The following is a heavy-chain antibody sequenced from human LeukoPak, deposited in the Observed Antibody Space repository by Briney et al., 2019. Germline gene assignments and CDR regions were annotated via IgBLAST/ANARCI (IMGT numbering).Heavy chain of an antibody. CDR3: ARDLGYGEFDY. V-gene: IGHV4-38-2*02. Sequence: SETLSLTCTVSGYSISSGYYWGWIRQPPGKGLEWIGSIYHSGSTYYNPSLKSRVTISVDTPKNQFSLKLSSVTAADTAVYYCARDLGYGEFDYWGQGTLVTVSS. CDR2: IYHSGST. J-gene: IGHJ4*02. D-gene: IGHD4-17*01. CDR1: GYSISSGYY.